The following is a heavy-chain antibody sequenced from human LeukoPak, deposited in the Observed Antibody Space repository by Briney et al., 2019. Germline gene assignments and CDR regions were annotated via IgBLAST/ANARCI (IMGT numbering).Heavy chain of an antibody. V-gene: IGHV4-34*01. CDR2: INHRGST. CDR1: GGSFSGFY. Sequence: QSSETLSLTCAVYGGSFSGFYWSWIRQPPGKGLEWIGEINHRGSTNYNPSLKSRVTISVDTSKNQFSLKLSSVTAAGTAVYYCARVPKYFDLWGRGTLVTVSS. J-gene: IGHJ2*01. CDR3: ARVPKYFDL.